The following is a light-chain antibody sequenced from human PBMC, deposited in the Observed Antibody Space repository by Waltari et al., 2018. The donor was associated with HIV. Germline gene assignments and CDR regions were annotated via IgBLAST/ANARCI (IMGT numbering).Light chain of an antibody. CDR3: SSYTRTGTVV. V-gene: IGLV2-14*01. CDR2: EVT. CDR1: SSDVGGYNY. J-gene: IGLJ2*01. Sequence: QSALTQPASVSGSPGQSIPISCTGSSSDVGGYNYVSWYQQHPGKAPKLMIYEVTNRPSGVSYRFSGSKSGNTASLTISGLQVEDEADYYCSSYTRTGTVVFGGGTKLTVL.